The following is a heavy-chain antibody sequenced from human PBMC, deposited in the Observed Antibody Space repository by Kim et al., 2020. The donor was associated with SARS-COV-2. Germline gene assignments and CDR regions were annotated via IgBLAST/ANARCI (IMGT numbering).Heavy chain of an antibody. D-gene: IGHD6-13*01. CDR3: AKDEAAAGNWYFDL. Sequence: GGSLRLSCAASGFTFSSYGMHWVRQAPGKGLEWVAVISYDGSNKYYAASVKGRFTISRDNSKNTLYLQMNSLRAEDTAVYYCAKDEAAAGNWYFDLWGRGTLVTVSS. CDR1: GFTFSSYG. V-gene: IGHV3-30*18. J-gene: IGHJ2*01. CDR2: ISYDGSNK.